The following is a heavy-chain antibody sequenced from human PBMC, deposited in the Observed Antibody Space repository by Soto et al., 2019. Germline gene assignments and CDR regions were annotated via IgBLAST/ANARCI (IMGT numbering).Heavy chain of an antibody. D-gene: IGHD6-25*01. CDR3: ARGERQPQRDY. V-gene: IGHV4-4*02. J-gene: IGHJ4*02. Sequence: PSETLSLTCAVSGDSLSSDKWWSWVRQPPGKGLEWIGEIHHSGNSNYNPSLKSRVIISVDKSKNQFSLNLSSVTDADTAVYYCARGERQPQRDYWGQGTLVTVSS. CDR2: IHHSGNS. CDR1: GDSLSSDKW.